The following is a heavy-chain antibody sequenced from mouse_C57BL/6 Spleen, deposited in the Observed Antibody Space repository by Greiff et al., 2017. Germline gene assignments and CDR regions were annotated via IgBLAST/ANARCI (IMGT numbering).Heavy chain of an antibody. CDR1: GFNIKDYY. J-gene: IGHJ3*01. Sequence: EVQLKQSGAELVKPGASVKLSCTASGFNIKDYYMHWVKQRTEQGLEWIGRSDPEDGDTKYAPKFQGKATITADTSTNTAYLQLSSLTSEDAAVYDCARNGYSWFAYWGQGTLVTVSA. CDR3: ARNGYSWFAY. V-gene: IGHV14-2*01. D-gene: IGHD2-3*01. CDR2: SDPEDGDT.